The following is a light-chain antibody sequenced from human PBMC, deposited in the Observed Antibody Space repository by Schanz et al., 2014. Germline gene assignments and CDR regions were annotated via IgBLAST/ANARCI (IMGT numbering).Light chain of an antibody. CDR2: DAS. J-gene: IGKJ1*01. Sequence: EIVLTQSPGTLSLSPGDRATLSCRASQSVSSNLAWYQQKPGQAPRLLIYDASNRATGIPARFSGSGSGTEFTLTISSLQSEDFAVYYCQQSNNWPRTFGQGTKVEIE. CDR3: QQSNNWPRT. CDR1: QSVSSN. V-gene: IGKV3-15*01.